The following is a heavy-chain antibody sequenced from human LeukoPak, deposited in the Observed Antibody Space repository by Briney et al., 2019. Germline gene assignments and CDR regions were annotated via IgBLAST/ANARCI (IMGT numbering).Heavy chain of an antibody. V-gene: IGHV1-8*01. CDR2: MNPNSGNT. CDR3: ASLTYYYDSSGYYYDGAFDI. Sequence: GASVKVSCKASGYTFTSYDINWVRQATGQGLEWMGWMNPNSGNTGYALKFQGRVTMTRNTSISTAYMELSSLRSEDTAVYYCASLTYYYDSSGYYYDGAFDIWGQGTMVTVSS. CDR1: GYTFTSYD. J-gene: IGHJ3*02. D-gene: IGHD3-22*01.